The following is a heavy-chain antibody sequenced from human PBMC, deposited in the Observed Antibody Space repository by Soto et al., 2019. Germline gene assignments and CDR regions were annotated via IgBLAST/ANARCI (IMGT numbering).Heavy chain of an antibody. D-gene: IGHD1-1*01. CDR2: IYYSGNT. Sequence: SETLSLTCTVSGGSISSNSYYWGWIRQPPGKGLEWIGSIYYSGNTYYNPSLKSRVTISVDTSKNQFSLKLSSVTAADTAVYYCARDKITGLFDYWGQGTLVTVSS. V-gene: IGHV4-39*07. CDR3: ARDKITGLFDY. CDR1: GGSISSNSYY. J-gene: IGHJ4*02.